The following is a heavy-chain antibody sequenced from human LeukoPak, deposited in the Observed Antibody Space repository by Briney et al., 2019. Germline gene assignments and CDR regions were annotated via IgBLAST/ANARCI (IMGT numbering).Heavy chain of an antibody. CDR3: ATGMVRGPTGDAFDI. CDR1: GFTFSSYG. V-gene: IGHV3-30*02. J-gene: IGHJ3*02. Sequence: PGGSLRLSCAASGFTFSSYGMHWVRQAPGKGLEWVAFIRYDGSNKYYADSVKGRFTISRDNSKNTLYLQMNSLRAEDTAVYYCATGMVRGPTGDAFDIWGQGTMVTVSS. D-gene: IGHD3-10*01. CDR2: IRYDGSNK.